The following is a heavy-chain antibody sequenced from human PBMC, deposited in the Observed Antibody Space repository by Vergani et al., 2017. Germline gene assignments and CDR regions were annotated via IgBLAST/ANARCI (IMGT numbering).Heavy chain of an antibody. J-gene: IGHJ6*03. CDR2: IYYSGST. V-gene: IGHV4-59*01. CDR1: GGSISSYY. Sequence: QVQLQESGPGLVKPSEILSLTCTVSGGSISSYYWSWIRQPPGKGLEWIGYIYYSGSTNHNPSLKSRVTIPVDTPKNQFSLKLSSVTAADTAVYYCARDRDDYTMDVWGKGTTVTVSS. CDR3: ARDRDDYTMDV.